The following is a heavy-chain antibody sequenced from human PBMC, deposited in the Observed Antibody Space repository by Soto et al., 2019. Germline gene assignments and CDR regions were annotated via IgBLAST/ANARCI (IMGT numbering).Heavy chain of an antibody. CDR2: ISAYNGNT. CDR1: GYTFTSYG. CDR3: ARDWTAMATNWFDP. Sequence: ASVKVSCKASGYTFTSYGISWVRQAPGQGLEWMGWISAYNGNTNYAQKLQGRVTMTTDTSTSTAYMELRSLRSDDTAVYYCARDWTAMATNWFDPWGQGTLVTVSS. D-gene: IGHD5-18*01. J-gene: IGHJ5*02. V-gene: IGHV1-18*01.